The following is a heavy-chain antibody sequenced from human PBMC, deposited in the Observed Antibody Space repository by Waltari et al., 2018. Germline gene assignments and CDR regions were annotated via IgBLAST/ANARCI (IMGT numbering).Heavy chain of an antibody. J-gene: IGHJ6*03. Sequence: QVQLVESGGGVVQPGTSLRLSCAASGFTFSSYTMHWVRQAPGKGLDWVAVISYDGSNKYYADSVKGRFTVSRDNSKNTLDLQMYSLRPEDTALYYCARTYESGSYYYYMDVRGRGTTVAISS. CDR3: ARTYESGSYYYYMDV. CDR2: ISYDGSNK. D-gene: IGHD3-3*01. V-gene: IGHV3-30*04. CDR1: GFTFSSYT.